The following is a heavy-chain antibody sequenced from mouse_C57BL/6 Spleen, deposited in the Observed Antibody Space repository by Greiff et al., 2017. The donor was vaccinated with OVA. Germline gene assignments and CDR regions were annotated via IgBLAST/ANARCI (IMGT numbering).Heavy chain of an antibody. D-gene: IGHD3-2*02. CDR2: IRSKSSNYAT. CDR1: GFTFNTYA. V-gene: IGHV10-3*01. Sequence: VQLQQSGGGLVQPKGSLKLSCAASGFTFNTYAMHWVRQAPGKGLEWVARIRSKSSNYATYYADSVKDRFTISRDDSQSMLYLQMNNLKTEDTAMYYCVREQLRQRGYAMDYWGQGTSVTVSS. J-gene: IGHJ4*01. CDR3: VREQLRQRGYAMDY.